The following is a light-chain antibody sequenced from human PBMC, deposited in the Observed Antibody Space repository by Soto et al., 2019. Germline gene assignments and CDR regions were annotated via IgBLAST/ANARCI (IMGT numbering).Light chain of an antibody. CDR1: SSNIGAGYD. CDR3: QSYDSSLSGSV. CDR2: GNS. V-gene: IGLV1-40*01. J-gene: IGLJ3*02. Sequence: QSVLTQPPSVSGAPGQRVTISCTGSSSNIGAGYDVHGYQQLPGTAPKLLIYGNSNRPSGVPDRFSGSKSGTSASLGITGLQAEDEADYYCQSYDSSLSGSVLGGGTKLTVL.